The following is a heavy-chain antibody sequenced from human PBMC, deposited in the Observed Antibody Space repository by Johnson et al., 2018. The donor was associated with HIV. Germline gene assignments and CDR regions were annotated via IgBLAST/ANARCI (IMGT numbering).Heavy chain of an antibody. D-gene: IGHD6-13*01. J-gene: IGHJ3*02. CDR2: ISWNSGSI. V-gene: IGHV3-9*01. Sequence: VQLVESGGGLVQPGGSLRLSCAASGFTFDDYAMHWVRQAPGKGLEWVSGISWNSGSIGYADSVKGRFTISRDNAKNSLYLQMNSLRAEDTAVYYCARGGAAAGGAFDIWGQGTMVTVSS. CDR3: ARGGAAAGGAFDI. CDR1: GFTFDDYA.